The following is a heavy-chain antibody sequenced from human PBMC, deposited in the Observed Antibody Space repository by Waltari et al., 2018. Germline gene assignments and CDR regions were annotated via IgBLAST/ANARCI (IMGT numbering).Heavy chain of an antibody. V-gene: IGHV1-69*13. CDR1: GVTFSSSD. CDR3: ARGRYSGTYPGYLAS. Sequence: QAQLVQSGAEVKEAGSSVKVSCKTFGVTFSSSDINWVRQAPGQGLQWMGGIVPILGSPKYAQKFQDRVTIIADESSSTVYLELSSLTSEDTALYYCARGRYSGTYPGYLASWGPGTPVTVSS. D-gene: IGHD1-26*01. CDR2: IVPILGSP. J-gene: IGHJ5*01.